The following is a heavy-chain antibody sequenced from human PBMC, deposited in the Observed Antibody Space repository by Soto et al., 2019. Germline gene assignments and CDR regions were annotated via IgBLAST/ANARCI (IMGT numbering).Heavy chain of an antibody. J-gene: IGHJ4*02. Sequence: QVQLQQWGAGLLKPSETLSLTCAVYGGSFSGYYWSWIRQPPGKGLEWMGEINHSGSTNYNPSLKXXVXIXXDTSKNQFSLKLSSVTAADTAVYYCARGGNSGYVWWGQGTLVTVSS. CDR1: GGSFSGYY. CDR3: ARGGNSGYVW. CDR2: INHSGST. D-gene: IGHD5-12*01. V-gene: IGHV4-34*01.